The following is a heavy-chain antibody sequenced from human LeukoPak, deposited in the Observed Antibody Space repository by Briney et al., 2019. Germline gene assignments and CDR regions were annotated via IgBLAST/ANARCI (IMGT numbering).Heavy chain of an antibody. CDR2: IYYSGST. D-gene: IGHD3-10*01. J-gene: IGHJ6*03. CDR1: GGSISSYY. CDR3: ARGRITMVRGVLEYYYYYYMDV. V-gene: IGHV4-59*01. Sequence: SETLSLTCTVSGGSISSYYWSWIRQPPGKGLEWIGYIYYSGSTNYNPSLKSRVTISVDTSKNQFSLKLSSVTAADTAVYYCARGRITMVRGVLEYYYYYYMDVWGKGTTVTVSS.